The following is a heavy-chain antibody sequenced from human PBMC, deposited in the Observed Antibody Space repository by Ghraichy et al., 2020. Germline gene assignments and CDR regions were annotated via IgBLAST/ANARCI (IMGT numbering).Heavy chain of an antibody. J-gene: IGHJ5*01. V-gene: IGHV3-23*01. D-gene: IGHD3-10*01. CDR3: AKQRGSVSGSIDS. CDR2: ISASGDKT. Sequence: GASLNISCAASGFTFGGWAMNWVRQAPGKGLEWVSGISASGDKTYYADSVKGRFTISRDNSKSTLYLQMHSLRAEDTAVYYCAKQRGSVSGSIDSWGQGTLVTVSS. CDR1: GFTFGGWA.